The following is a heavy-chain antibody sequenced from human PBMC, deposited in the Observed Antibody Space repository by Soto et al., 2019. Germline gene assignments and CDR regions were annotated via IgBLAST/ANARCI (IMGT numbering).Heavy chain of an antibody. CDR2: TNPNGGAT. Sequence: VQLAQSGAEVKKPGASVKVSCKTSGDSFNDYYIHWVRQAPGQGLEWMGWTNPNGGATKDAQKFQGRVTVTRDTSIRTVDMELSSLRSDDTAVYYCARESGGATATLDYYYFYMDVWGKGTTVTVSS. CDR3: ARESGGATATLDYYYFYMDV. J-gene: IGHJ6*03. V-gene: IGHV1-2*02. D-gene: IGHD5-12*01. CDR1: GDSFNDYY.